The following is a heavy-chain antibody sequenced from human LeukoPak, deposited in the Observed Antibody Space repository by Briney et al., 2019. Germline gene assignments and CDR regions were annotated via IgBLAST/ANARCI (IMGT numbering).Heavy chain of an antibody. CDR1: GFTVSSNY. D-gene: IGHD4-23*01. CDR3: AVQDYGGVDY. J-gene: IGHJ4*02. Sequence: GGSLRLSCAASGFTVSSNYMSWVRQAPGKGLEWVSVIYSGGSTYYADSVKGRFTIPRHNSKNTLYLQMNSLRAEDTAVYYCAVQDYGGVDYWGQGTLVTVSS. V-gene: IGHV3-53*04. CDR2: IYSGGST.